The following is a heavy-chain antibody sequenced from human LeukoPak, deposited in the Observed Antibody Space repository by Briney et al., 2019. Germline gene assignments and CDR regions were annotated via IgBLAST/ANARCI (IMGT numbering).Heavy chain of an antibody. Sequence: GGSLRLSCAASGFTFSSYSMNWVRQAPGKGLEWVSSISSSSGYIYYADSVKGRFTISRDNAKNSLYLQMNSLRAEDTAVYYCARDLRERTYTPGYWGQGTLVTVSS. CDR1: GFTFSSYS. V-gene: IGHV3-21*04. CDR3: ARDLRERTYTPGY. D-gene: IGHD2-2*02. J-gene: IGHJ4*02. CDR2: ISSSSGYI.